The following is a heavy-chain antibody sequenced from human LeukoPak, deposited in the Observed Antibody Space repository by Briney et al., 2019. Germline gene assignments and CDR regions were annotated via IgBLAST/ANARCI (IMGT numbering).Heavy chain of an antibody. CDR1: GFTFSNYW. V-gene: IGHV3-7*04. CDR2: LKQDGSEE. J-gene: IGHJ4*02. Sequence: QSGGSLILSCAASGFTFSNYWMSWVRQAPGEGLEWVAILKQDGSEEYCVDSVKGRFTISRDNAKNSLYLQMNSLRVEDTAVYYCARVEYYFDYWGQGSLVTVSS. CDR3: ARVEYYFDY. D-gene: IGHD5-24*01.